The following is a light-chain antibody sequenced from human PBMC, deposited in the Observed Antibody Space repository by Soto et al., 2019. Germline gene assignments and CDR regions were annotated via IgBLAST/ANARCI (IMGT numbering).Light chain of an antibody. Sequence: DIQMTQSPSTLSASVGDRVTITCRASQSMSSWLAWYQQKPGKAPNLLIYDASSLESGVPSRFSGSRSGTEFTLTISSLQPDDFATYYCQQYNSMGYTFGQGPKLEIK. J-gene: IGKJ2*01. V-gene: IGKV1-5*01. CDR1: QSMSSW. CDR2: DAS. CDR3: QQYNSMGYT.